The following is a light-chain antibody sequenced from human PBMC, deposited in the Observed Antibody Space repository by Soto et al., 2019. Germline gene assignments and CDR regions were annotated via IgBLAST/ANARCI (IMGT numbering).Light chain of an antibody. J-gene: IGKJ1*01. Sequence: EIVLTQSPGTLSLSAGGRATLSCRARQSVSSSYLAWYQQKPGQAPRLLIYGASSRATGIPDRFSGCGSGTYFTLTISRLEPEDFAVYYCPLVWTFGQGTKEEIK. V-gene: IGKV3-20*01. CDR1: QSVSSSY. CDR2: GAS. CDR3: PLVWT.